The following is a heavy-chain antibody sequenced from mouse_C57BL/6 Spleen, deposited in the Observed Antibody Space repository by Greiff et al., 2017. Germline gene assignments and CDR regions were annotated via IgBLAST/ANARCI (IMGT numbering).Heavy chain of an antibody. CDR1: GYTFTSYW. CDR2: IDPSDSET. J-gene: IGHJ2*01. CDR3: ASFTTGVAELGRSYFDY. D-gene: IGHD1-1*01. V-gene: IGHV1-52*01. Sequence: QVQLQQPGAELVRPGSSVKLSCKASGYTFTSYWMHWVKQRPIQGLEWIGNIDPSDSETLYNQKFKDKATLTVDKSSSTAYMQLSSLTSEDSAVYYCASFTTGVAELGRSYFDYWGQGTTRAVSS.